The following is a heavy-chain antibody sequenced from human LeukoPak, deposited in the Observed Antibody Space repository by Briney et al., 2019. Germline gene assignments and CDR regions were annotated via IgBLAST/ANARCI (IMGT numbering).Heavy chain of an antibody. J-gene: IGHJ4*02. D-gene: IGHD2-15*01. V-gene: IGHV3-33*06. CDR3: AKDKDTPATAQPQRGYFES. CDR2: IWYDGSHQ. CDR1: GFPFSGSG. Sequence: GGSLRLSCAASGFPFSGSGMHWVRQAPDKGLEWVAVIWYDGSHQYYADSVKGRFTISRDNSKNTLDLQMNSLRVEDTAVYFCAKDKDTPATAQPQRGYFESWGQGTLVTVSS.